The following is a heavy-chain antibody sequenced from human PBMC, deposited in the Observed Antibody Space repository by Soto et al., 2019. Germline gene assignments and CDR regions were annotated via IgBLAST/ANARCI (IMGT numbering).Heavy chain of an antibody. CDR1: GYTFSNFG. Sequence: QVQLVQSGPEVESPGASVKVSCKASGYTFSNFGINWVQQAPGQGLEWMGWITPYNGNANYAQKHQDRLTITTDTSTNTAYLELRSLRSDDTAVYFCARARMYSGAYHDYWGQGTLVTVSS. D-gene: IGHD1-26*01. J-gene: IGHJ4*02. CDR2: ITPYNGNA. V-gene: IGHV1-18*04. CDR3: ARARMYSGAYHDY.